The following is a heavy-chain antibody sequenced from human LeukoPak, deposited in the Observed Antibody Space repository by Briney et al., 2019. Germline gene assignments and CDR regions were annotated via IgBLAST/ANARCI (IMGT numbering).Heavy chain of an antibody. Sequence: PGGSLRLSCAASGFTFSNYAMNWVRQAPGKGLEWVSAISGSGGSTYYADSVKGRFTISRDNSKNTLFLQMNSLRAEDTAVYYCATDAGHWFDPWGQGTLVTVSS. CDR3: ATDAGHWFDP. CDR1: GFTFSNYA. V-gene: IGHV3-23*01. CDR2: ISGSGGST. J-gene: IGHJ5*02.